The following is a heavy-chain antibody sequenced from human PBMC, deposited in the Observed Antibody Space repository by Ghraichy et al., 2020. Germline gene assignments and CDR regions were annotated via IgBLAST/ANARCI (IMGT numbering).Heavy chain of an antibody. D-gene: IGHD1-7*01. V-gene: IGHV3-21*01. J-gene: IGHJ6*02. Sequence: GGSLRLSCAASGFTFSSYNLNWVRQAPGKGLEWVSSLNSGNAYKYYADSVKGRFTISRDNAENSLYLQMNSLRAEDTAVYYCARDVSGGNYHPQDVWGQGTTVTVSS. CDR1: GFTFSSYN. CDR2: LNSGNAYK. CDR3: ARDVSGGNYHPQDV.